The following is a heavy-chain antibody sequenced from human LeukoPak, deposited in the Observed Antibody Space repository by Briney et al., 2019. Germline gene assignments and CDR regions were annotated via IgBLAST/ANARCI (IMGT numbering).Heavy chain of an antibody. CDR1: GYTFTGYY. J-gene: IGHJ4*02. CDR2: INPNSGGT. D-gene: IGHD1-7*01. CDR3: ARSPRYNWNSRYFDY. Sequence: APVKVSCKASGYTFTGYYMHWVRQAPGQGLEWMGWINPNSGGTNYAQKFQGRVTMTRDTSISTAYMELSRLRSDDTAVYYCARSPRYNWNSRYFDYWGQGTLVTVSS. V-gene: IGHV1-2*02.